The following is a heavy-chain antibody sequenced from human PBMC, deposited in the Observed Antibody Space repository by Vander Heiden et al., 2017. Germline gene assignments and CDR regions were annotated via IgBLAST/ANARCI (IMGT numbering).Heavy chain of an antibody. V-gene: IGHV1-8*01. D-gene: IGHD4-4*01. J-gene: IGHJ6*02. Sequence: QVQLVQSGAEVKKPGASVTVSCKASGYTFTSYDINLVRQATGQGLEWMGWMNPNSGNTGYAQKVKGRVTRTRNTSISTAYMELSSLRSEDTAVYYCARGQLRGGNYLPRRTYYYGMDGWGQGTTVTVSS. CDR2: MNPNSGNT. CDR3: ARGQLRGGNYLPRRTYYYGMDG. CDR1: GYTFTSYD.